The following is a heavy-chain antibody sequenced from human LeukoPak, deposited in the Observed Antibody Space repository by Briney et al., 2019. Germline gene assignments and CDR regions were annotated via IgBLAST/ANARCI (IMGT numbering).Heavy chain of an antibody. D-gene: IGHD6-19*01. CDR1: GFSFSYAW. CDR2: IRSRTDGGTT. J-gene: IGHJ4*02. CDR3: TTDGGSGWYNGDY. Sequence: GGSLRLSCAASGFSFSYAWLSWVRQAPGKGPEWVGRIRSRTDGGTTDYAAPVKGRFTISRDDSKNTLYLQMNILETEDTAVYYCTTDGGSGWYNGDYWGQGTLVTVSS. V-gene: IGHV3-15*01.